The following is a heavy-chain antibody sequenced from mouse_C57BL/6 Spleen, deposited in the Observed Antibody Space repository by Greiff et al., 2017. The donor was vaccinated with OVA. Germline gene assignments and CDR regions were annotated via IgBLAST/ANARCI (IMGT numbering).Heavy chain of an antibody. CDR2: INPSTGGT. CDR3: ARRLEDYFDY. J-gene: IGHJ2*01. D-gene: IGHD6-2*01. Sequence: VQLQQSGPELVKPGASVKISCKASGYSFTGYYMNWVKQSPEKSLEWIGEINPSTGGTTYNQKFKAKATLTVDKSSSTAYMQLKSLTSEDSAVYYCARRLEDYFDYWGQGTTLTVSS. V-gene: IGHV1-42*01. CDR1: GYSFTGYY.